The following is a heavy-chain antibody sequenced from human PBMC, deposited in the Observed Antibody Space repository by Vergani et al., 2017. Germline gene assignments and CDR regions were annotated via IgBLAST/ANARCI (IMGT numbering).Heavy chain of an antibody. Sequence: QVQLQESGPGLVKPSQTLSLTCTVSGGSISSGGYYWSWIRQHPGKGLEWIGYIYYSGSTYYNPSLKSRVTISVDTSKNQFSLKLSSVTAAETAVYYCARARTVVPAAIEGRLYYYYGMDVWGQGTTVTVSS. J-gene: IGHJ6*02. CDR2: IYYSGST. V-gene: IGHV4-31*03. CDR1: GGSISSGGYY. D-gene: IGHD2-2*01. CDR3: ARARTVVPAAIEGRLYYYYGMDV.